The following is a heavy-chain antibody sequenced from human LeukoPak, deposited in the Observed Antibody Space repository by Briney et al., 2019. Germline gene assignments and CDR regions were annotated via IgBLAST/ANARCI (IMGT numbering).Heavy chain of an antibody. J-gene: IGHJ5*02. CDR3: ARDHYGSGTDVWFDP. D-gene: IGHD3-10*01. V-gene: IGHV3-48*02. CDR2: ISRSSSTI. CDR1: GFTFSSYS. Sequence: GSLTLYCATSGFTFSSYSMTWVGQAPGKGLEWVSYISRSSSTIYYADSVKGRFTISRDNAKNSLYLQMNSLRDEDTAVYYCARDHYGSGTDVWFDPWGQGTLDSVSS.